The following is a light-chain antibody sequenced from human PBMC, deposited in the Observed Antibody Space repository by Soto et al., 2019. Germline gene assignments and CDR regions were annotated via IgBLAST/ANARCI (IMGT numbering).Light chain of an antibody. CDR2: GAS. CDR1: QSVSSSY. J-gene: IGKJ1*01. V-gene: IGKV3-20*01. CDR3: QQYNSYPWT. Sequence: EVVLTQSPGTLSLSPGKRATLSCRASQSVSSSYLAWYQQKPGQAPRLLIYGASSRATGIPDRFSGSGSGTDVSLTISRLEPEDFATYYCQQYNSYPWTFGQGIKVDI.